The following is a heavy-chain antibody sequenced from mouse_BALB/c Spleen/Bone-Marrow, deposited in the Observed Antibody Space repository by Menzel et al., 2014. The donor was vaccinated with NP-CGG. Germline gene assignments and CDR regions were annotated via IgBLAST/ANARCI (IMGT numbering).Heavy chain of an antibody. V-gene: IGHV7-3*02. CDR3: ARDRGLTYFDY. D-gene: IGHD2-4*01. Sequence: VQLKDSGGGLVQPGGSLRLSCTTSGFTFTDYYTSWVRQPPGKALEWLGFIRNKANGYTTEYSASVKGRFTISRDNSQSILYLQMNTLRAEDSATYYCARDRGLTYFDYWGQGTTLTVSS. J-gene: IGHJ2*01. CDR1: GFTFTDYY. CDR2: IRNKANGYTT.